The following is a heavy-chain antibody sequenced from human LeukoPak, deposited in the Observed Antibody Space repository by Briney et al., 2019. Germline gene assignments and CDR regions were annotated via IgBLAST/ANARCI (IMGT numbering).Heavy chain of an antibody. J-gene: IGHJ4*02. Sequence: GGSLRLSCAASGFTFSSYWMNWVRQAPGKGLVWVSRIASDGSSTTYADSAKGRFSISKDNAKNTLYLQMNSLRVEDTAVYYCARGRPHGNDYWGQGTLVTVSS. CDR3: ARGRPHGNDY. D-gene: IGHD4-23*01. V-gene: IGHV3-74*01. CDR2: IASDGSST. CDR1: GFTFSSYW.